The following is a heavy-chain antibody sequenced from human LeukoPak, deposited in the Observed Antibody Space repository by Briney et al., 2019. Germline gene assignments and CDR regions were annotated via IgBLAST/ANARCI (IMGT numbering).Heavy chain of an antibody. CDR3: ARDQDTAMVGSSDFDY. CDR1: GYTFTSYY. J-gene: IGHJ4*02. D-gene: IGHD5-18*01. CDR2: INPSGGST. V-gene: IGHV1-46*01. Sequence: GASVKVSCKASGYTFTSYYMHWVRQAPGQGLEWMGIINPSGGSTSYAQKFQGRVTMTRDTSTSTVYMELSSLRSDDTAVYYCARDQDTAMVGSSDFDYWGQGTLVTVSS.